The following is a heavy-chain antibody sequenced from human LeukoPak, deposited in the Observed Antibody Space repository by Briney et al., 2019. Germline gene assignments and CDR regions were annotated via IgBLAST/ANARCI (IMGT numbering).Heavy chain of an antibody. CDR3: AKDTPYYYDSSGYSPC. Sequence: GGSLRLSCAASGFTVSDNYMSWVRQAPGKGLEWVSVIYSGGNTYYADSVKGRFTISRDNSKNTLFLQMNSLRAEDTAVYYCAKDTPYYYDSSGYSPCWGQGTLVTVSS. CDR2: IYSGGNT. D-gene: IGHD3-22*01. V-gene: IGHV3-66*01. J-gene: IGHJ4*02. CDR1: GFTVSDNY.